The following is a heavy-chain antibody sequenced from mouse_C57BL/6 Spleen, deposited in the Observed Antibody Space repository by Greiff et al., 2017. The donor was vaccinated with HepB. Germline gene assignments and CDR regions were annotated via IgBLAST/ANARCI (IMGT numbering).Heavy chain of an antibody. J-gene: IGHJ4*01. D-gene: IGHD2-5*01. CDR1: GFTFSSYA. V-gene: IGHV5-4*03. Sequence: EVMLVESGGGLVKPGGSLKLSCAASGFTFSSYAMSWVRQTPEKRLEWVATISDGGSYTYYPDNVKGRFTISRDNAKNNLYLQMSHLKSEDTAMYYCARALSYSNYPYYYAMDYWGQGTSVTVSS. CDR2: ISDGGSYT. CDR3: ARALSYSNYPYYYAMDY.